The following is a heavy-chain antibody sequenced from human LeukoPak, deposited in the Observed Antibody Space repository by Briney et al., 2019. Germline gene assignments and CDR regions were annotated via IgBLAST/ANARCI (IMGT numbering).Heavy chain of an antibody. CDR1: GYTFTGFY. V-gene: IGHV1-2*04. CDR2: INPNSGGT. J-gene: IGHJ3*02. D-gene: IGHD3-16*01. CDR3: ARGSPHFDTVWGSPLWDI. Sequence: ASVKVSCKASGYTFTGFYIHWVRQAPGQGLEWMGWINPNSGGTNYALKFQGWVIMTRDTSITTAYMELSRLRSDDTAVYYCARGSPHFDTVWGSPLWDIWGQGTMVTVSS.